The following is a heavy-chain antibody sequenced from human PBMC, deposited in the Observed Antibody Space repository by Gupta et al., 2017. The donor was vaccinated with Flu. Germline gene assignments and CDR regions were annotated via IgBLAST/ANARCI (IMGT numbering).Heavy chain of an antibody. D-gene: IGHD3-9*01. J-gene: IGHJ5*02. CDR1: GDSINNYY. V-gene: IGHV4-59*01. Sequence: QVRLQESGPRLVRPSETLSLTCTVSGDSINNYYWNWIRQPPGKGLEWIGYIYYTWNTNYNTSLQSRATISVDSSKNQISLKLRSVTGADTAVYYCARDQGDILTGGLDRWGQGTLVTVSS. CDR2: IYYTWNT. CDR3: ARDQGDILTGGLDR.